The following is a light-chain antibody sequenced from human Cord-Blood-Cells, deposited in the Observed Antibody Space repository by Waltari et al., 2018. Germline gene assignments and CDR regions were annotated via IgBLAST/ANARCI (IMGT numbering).Light chain of an antibody. J-gene: IGLJ3*02. CDR2: DVS. Sequence: QSALTQPASVSGSPGQSITISCTGTSSDVGGYNYVSWYQKHPGKAPKLMIYDVSXXXXXXXXXXXXXXXXXXXXXTISGLQAEDEADYYCSSYTSSSTWVFGGGTKLTVL. CDR3: SSYTSSSTWV. V-gene: IGLV2-14*01. CDR1: SSDVGGYNY.